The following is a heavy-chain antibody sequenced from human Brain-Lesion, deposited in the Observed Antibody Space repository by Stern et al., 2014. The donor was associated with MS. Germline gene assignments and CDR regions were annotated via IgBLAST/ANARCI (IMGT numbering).Heavy chain of an antibody. Sequence: DQLVESGAAVKKPGASVKVSCKTSGYIFTGYYIHWVRQAPGQGLEWMAWINPNTGGTKYSQKFLGIVTMSRDTSSSKAYVELSSLTSDVTAVYYCARDQRGITIFGVVTDYYYLGMDVWGQGTTVTVSS. D-gene: IGHD3-3*01. CDR2: INPNTGGT. V-gene: IGHV1-2*02. J-gene: IGHJ6*02. CDR3: ARDQRGITIFGVVTDYYYLGMDV. CDR1: GYIFTGYY.